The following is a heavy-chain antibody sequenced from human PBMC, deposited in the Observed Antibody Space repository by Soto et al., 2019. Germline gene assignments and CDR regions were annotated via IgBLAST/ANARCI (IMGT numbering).Heavy chain of an antibody. Sequence: QITLRESGPTLVKPTQTLTLTCSFSGFSLTTSGLSVAWIRQPPGKALEWLTLIYWDDDKRYSPTLKSRLTVTRDTSKNQVVLRMTYLDPVDTATYSCALQTTVTQAFDKWGNGTLVTVSS. V-gene: IGHV2-5*02. CDR2: IYWDDDK. D-gene: IGHD4-17*01. CDR3: ALQTTVTQAFDK. J-gene: IGHJ4*01. CDR1: GFSLTTSGLS.